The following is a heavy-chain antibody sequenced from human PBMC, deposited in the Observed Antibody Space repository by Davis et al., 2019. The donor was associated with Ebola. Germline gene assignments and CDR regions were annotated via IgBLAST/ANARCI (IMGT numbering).Heavy chain of an antibody. CDR3: AKDRAAVADWYFDL. CDR2: IRDSDGRT. Sequence: GESLKISCAASGFTFSSYAMSWVRQAPGKGLEWVSAIRDSDGRTYYAHSVKGRFTISRDNSENTLFLQMNSLRAEDTAVYYCAKDRAAVADWYFDLWGRGTLVTVSS. CDR1: GFTFSSYA. J-gene: IGHJ2*01. V-gene: IGHV3-23*01. D-gene: IGHD6-19*01.